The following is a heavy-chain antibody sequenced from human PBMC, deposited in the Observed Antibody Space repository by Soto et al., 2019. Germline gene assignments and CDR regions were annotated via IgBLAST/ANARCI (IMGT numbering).Heavy chain of an antibody. CDR2: VNPIVSMS. J-gene: IGHJ4*02. V-gene: IGHV1-69*02. D-gene: IGHD3-10*01. CDR1: GYTFNFYS. Sequence: QVQLVQSGAEVKRPGSSVKVSCKASGYTFNFYSINWVRQAPGLGLEWMGRVNPIVSMSNYAQKFQGRVTMTADNSMSTAYIELSSLRSEATAIYYCASSYGSGYRASDYWGPGALVTVSS. CDR3: ASSYGSGYRASDY.